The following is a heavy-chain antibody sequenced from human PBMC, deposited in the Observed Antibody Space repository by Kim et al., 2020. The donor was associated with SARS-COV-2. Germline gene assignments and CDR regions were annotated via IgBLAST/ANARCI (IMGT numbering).Heavy chain of an antibody. Sequence: DSVKGRFTISRDNSKNTLYLQMNSLRAEDTAVYYCANREDPAMVAGGFDYWGQGTLVTVSS. J-gene: IGHJ4*02. D-gene: IGHD5-18*01. CDR3: ANREDPAMVAGGFDY. V-gene: IGHV3-23*01.